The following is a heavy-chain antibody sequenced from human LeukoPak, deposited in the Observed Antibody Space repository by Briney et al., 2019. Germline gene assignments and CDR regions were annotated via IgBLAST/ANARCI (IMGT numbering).Heavy chain of an antibody. D-gene: IGHD5-24*01. V-gene: IGHV3-7*03. J-gene: IGHJ4*02. CDR2: IKEDGSAR. Sequence: GGSLRLSCAASGFSFSNYWMSWVRQSPEKGLEWVANIKEDGSARYYVDSVKGRFTISRDNPKNSLYLQMESLRADDTAMYYCARDPRDDHNSLDYWGQGTQVTVSS. CDR3: ARDPRDDHNSLDY. CDR1: GFSFSNYW.